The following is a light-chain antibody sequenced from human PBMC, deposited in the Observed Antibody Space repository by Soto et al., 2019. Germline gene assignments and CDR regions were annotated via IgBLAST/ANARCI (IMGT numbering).Light chain of an antibody. CDR3: QQRSNWPPVYT. V-gene: IGKV3-11*01. Sequence: EIVLTQSPATLSLSPGERASLSCRASQSVSSYLAWYQQKPGQAPRLLIYDASNRATGIPARFSGSGSGTDFTLTSSSLELEDFAVYYWQQRSNWPPVYTFGQGTKLEIK. CDR2: DAS. CDR1: QSVSSY. J-gene: IGKJ2*01.